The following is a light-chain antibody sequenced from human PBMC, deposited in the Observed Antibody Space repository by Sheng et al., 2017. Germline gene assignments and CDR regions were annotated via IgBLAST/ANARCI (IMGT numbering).Light chain of an antibody. CDR2: GAS. CDR1: QSVSSN. J-gene: IGKJ2*03. V-gene: IGKV3-15*01. Sequence: EIVMTQSPVTLSVSPGERATLSCRASQSVSSNLAWYQQKPGQASRLLIYGASTRATGIPNRFSGSGSETEFTLTISSLQSEDFAVYYCQQYDKWPSFGQGTKLEIK. CDR3: QQYDKWPS.